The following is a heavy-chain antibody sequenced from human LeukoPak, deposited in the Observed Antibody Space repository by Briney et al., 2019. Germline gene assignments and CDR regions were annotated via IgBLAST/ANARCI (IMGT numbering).Heavy chain of an antibody. CDR2: IYYSGST. D-gene: IGHD5-18*01. V-gene: IGHV4-61*01. CDR3: ARGPKYSYGPPRDY. J-gene: IGHJ4*02. CDR1: GGSVSSGSYY. Sequence: SETLSLTCTVSGGSVSSGSYYRSWIRQPPGKGLEWIGYIYYSGSTNYNPSLKSRVTISVDTSKNQFSLKLSSVTAADTAVYYCARGPKYSYGPPRDYWGQGTLVTVSS.